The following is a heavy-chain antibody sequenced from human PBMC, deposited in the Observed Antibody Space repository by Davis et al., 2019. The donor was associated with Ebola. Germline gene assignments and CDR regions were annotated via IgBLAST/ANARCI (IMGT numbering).Heavy chain of an antibody. V-gene: IGHV3-66*01. CDR2: LYDYGST. D-gene: IGHD6-13*01. CDR3: GRGAGISDY. Sequence: PGGSLRLSCAASGFTVSSNYMNWVRQAPGKGLEWVSVLYDYGSTNYADSVKGRFTISRDNSKNTLYLQMDSLRAEDTAVYYCGRGAGISDYWGQGTLVTVSS. CDR1: GFTVSSNY. J-gene: IGHJ4*02.